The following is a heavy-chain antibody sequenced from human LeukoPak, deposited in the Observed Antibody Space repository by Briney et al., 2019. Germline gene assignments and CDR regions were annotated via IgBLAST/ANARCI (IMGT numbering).Heavy chain of an antibody. CDR3: ARGATVTGSDAFDI. Sequence: SETLSLTCTVSGGSISSGGYYWSWIRQHPGKGLEWIGYIYYSGSTYYNPSLKSRVTISVDTSKSQFSLKLSSVTAADTAVYYCARGATVTGSDAFDIWGQGTMVTVSS. CDR2: IYYSGST. CDR1: GGSISSGGYY. D-gene: IGHD4-17*01. J-gene: IGHJ3*02. V-gene: IGHV4-31*03.